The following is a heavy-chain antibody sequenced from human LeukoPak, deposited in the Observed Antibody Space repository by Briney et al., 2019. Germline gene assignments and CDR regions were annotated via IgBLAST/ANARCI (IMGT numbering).Heavy chain of an antibody. Sequence: GGSLRHSCAASGFTLSSYAMHWVRKAPGKGLEWVAVISYDGSNKYYADSVKGRFTISRDNSKNTLYLQMNSLRAEDTAVYYCARYWNLFDSSGSHFDYWGQGTLVTVSS. D-gene: IGHD3-22*01. V-gene: IGHV3-30*01. CDR2: ISYDGSNK. CDR1: GFTLSSYA. CDR3: ARYWNLFDSSGSHFDY. J-gene: IGHJ4*02.